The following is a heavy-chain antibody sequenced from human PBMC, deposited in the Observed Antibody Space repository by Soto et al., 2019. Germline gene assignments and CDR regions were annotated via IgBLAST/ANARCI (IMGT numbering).Heavy chain of an antibody. Sequence: EAQLVESGGGLVQPGGSLRLSCVASGFTFSSYWMHWVRQVPGKGLVWVSCINNDGSRTRYADSVKGRFTISRDNAKNTRYLQMNSLRAEDTAVYYCARDVHLQSFDYWGQGTLVTVSS. V-gene: IGHV3-74*01. CDR3: ARDVHLQSFDY. D-gene: IGHD1-1*01. CDR1: GFTFSSYW. CDR2: INNDGSRT. J-gene: IGHJ4*02.